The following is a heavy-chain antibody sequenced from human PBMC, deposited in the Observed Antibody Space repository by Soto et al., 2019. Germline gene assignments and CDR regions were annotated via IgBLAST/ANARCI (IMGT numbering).Heavy chain of an antibody. CDR3: ARHPSDFWFDP. CDR2: IYYSGST. D-gene: IGHD2-21*02. J-gene: IGHJ5*02. CDR1: GGSISSSSYF. V-gene: IGHV4-39*01. Sequence: QLQLQESGPGLVKPSETPSLTCTVSGGSISSSSYFWGWIRQPPGKGLEWIGSIYYSGSTYYNPSLKSRVTVSVDTSKNQFSLKLSSVTAADTAVYYCARHPSDFWFDPWGQGTLVTVSS.